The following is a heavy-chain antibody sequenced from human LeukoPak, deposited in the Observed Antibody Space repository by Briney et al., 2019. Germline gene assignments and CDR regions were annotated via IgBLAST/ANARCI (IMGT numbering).Heavy chain of an antibody. CDR3: AKELAAGLYYYYYGMDV. J-gene: IGHJ6*02. CDR2: ISGNGGST. Sequence: GGSLRLSCAASGFTFSSYAMSWVRQAPGKGLEWVSAISGNGGSTYYADSVKGPFTISRDNSKNTLYLQMNSLRAEDTAVYYCAKELAAGLYYYYYGMDVWGQGTTVTVSS. CDR1: GFTFSSYA. D-gene: IGHD6-13*01. V-gene: IGHV3-23*01.